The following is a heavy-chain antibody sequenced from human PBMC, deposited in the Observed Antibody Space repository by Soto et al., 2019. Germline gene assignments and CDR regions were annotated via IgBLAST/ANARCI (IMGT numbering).Heavy chain of an antibody. CDR1: EFTFSSYA. V-gene: IGHV3-30-3*01. CDR2: ISYDGSNK. CDR3: ARGLYYYDSSGYNFDY. Sequence: GGSLRLSCAASEFTFSSYAMHWVRQAPGKGLEWVAVISYDGSNKYYADSVKGRFTISRGNSKNTLYLQMNSLRAEDTAVYYCARGLYYYDSSGYNFDYWGQGTLVTVSS. D-gene: IGHD3-22*01. J-gene: IGHJ4*02.